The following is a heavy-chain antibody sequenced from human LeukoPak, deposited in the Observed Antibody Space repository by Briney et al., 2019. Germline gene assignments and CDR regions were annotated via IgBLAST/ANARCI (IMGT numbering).Heavy chain of an antibody. CDR3: AREQWLANYYYYGMDV. CDR1: GFTFSIYA. Sequence: GGSLRLSCAASGFTFSIYAMSWVRQAPGKGLEWVSSISSSSSYIYYADSVKGRFTISRDNAKNSLYLQMNSLRAEDTAVYYCAREQWLANYYYYGMDVWGQGTTVTVSS. V-gene: IGHV3-21*01. CDR2: ISSSSSYI. D-gene: IGHD6-19*01. J-gene: IGHJ6*02.